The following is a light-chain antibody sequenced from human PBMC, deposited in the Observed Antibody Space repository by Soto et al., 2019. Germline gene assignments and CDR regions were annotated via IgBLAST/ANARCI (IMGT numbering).Light chain of an antibody. CDR1: QSVSFH. Sequence: LSQSPATVPGSPGGRATLSGRASQSVSFHLAWYQQKPGQAPRLLIYDASNRATGIPHRFSGSGSGTDFTLTISSLEPEDFAVYYCQQRSSWPGTFGQGTKVDI. CDR3: QQRSSWPGT. V-gene: IGKV3-11*01. J-gene: IGKJ1*01. CDR2: DAS.